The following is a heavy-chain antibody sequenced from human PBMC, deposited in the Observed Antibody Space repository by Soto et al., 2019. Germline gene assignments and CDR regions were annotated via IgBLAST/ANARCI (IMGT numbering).Heavy chain of an antibody. CDR3: ARGGLYCGGDCNYFDY. D-gene: IGHD2-21*02. J-gene: IGHJ4*02. CDR2: IYSGGST. Sequence: EVQLVESGGGLIQPGGSLRLSCAASGFTVSSNYMSWVRQAPGKGLEWVSVIYSGGSTYYADSVKGRFTISRDNSKNTLYLQMNILRAEDTAVYYCARGGLYCGGDCNYFDYWGQGTLVTVSS. V-gene: IGHV3-53*01. CDR1: GFTVSSNY.